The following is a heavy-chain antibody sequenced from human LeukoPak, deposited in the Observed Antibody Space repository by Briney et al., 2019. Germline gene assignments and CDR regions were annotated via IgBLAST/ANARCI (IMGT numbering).Heavy chain of an antibody. Sequence: MSSETLSLTCTVSGGSISSSSYYWGWIRQPPGKGLEWIGSIYYSGSTYYNPSLKSRVTISVDTSKNQFSLKLSSVTAADTAVYYCASQGGSWYPVGGYWGQGTLVTVSS. CDR3: ASQGGSWYPVGGY. V-gene: IGHV4-39*01. D-gene: IGHD6-13*01. J-gene: IGHJ4*02. CDR2: IYYSGST. CDR1: GGSISSSSYY.